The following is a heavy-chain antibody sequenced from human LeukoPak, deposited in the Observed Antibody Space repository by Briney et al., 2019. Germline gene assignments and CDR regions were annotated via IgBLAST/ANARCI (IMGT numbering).Heavy chain of an antibody. CDR3: ARDVVAAAGSFDY. Sequence: SETLSLTCTVSGGSISSYYWSWIRQPAGKGLEWSGRIYSSGSTNYSPSLKSRVTMSVDTSKNQFSLKLSSVTAADTAVYYCARDVVAAAGSFDYWGQGTQVTVSS. J-gene: IGHJ4*02. D-gene: IGHD6-13*01. CDR1: GGSISSYY. V-gene: IGHV4-4*07. CDR2: IYSSGST.